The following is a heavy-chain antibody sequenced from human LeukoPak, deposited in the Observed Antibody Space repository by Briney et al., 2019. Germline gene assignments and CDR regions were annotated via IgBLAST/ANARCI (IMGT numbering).Heavy chain of an antibody. V-gene: IGHV3-66*01. CDR3: ARTGLRFGELYGFDP. D-gene: IGHD3-10*01. CDR1: GLSFSSDG. CDR2: IYSGGST. Sequence: GGSLRLSCAASGLSFSSDGMSWVRQAPVKGLEWVSVIYSGGSTYYADSVKGRFTISRDNSKNTLYLQMNSLRAEDTAVYYCARTGLRFGELYGFDPWGQGTLVTVSS. J-gene: IGHJ5*02.